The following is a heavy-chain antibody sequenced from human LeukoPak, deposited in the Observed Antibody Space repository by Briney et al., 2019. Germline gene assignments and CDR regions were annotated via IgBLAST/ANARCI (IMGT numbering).Heavy chain of an antibody. Sequence: GGSLRLSCAAPGFTFTNYAMSWVRQAPGKGLEWVSSINPSSGNTYYADSVKGRFTISGDNSKNTLYLQMNSLRAEDTAVYYCAKEHMAAAVYYFDYWGQGTLVTVSS. CDR3: AKEHMAAAVYYFDY. V-gene: IGHV3-23*01. CDR1: GFTFTNYA. CDR2: INPSSGNT. D-gene: IGHD2-15*01. J-gene: IGHJ4*02.